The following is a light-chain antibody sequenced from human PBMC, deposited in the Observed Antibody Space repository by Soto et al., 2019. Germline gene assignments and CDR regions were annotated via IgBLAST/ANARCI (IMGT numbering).Light chain of an antibody. J-gene: IGKJ2*01. V-gene: IGKV1-5*03. CDR3: QQFNTYPYT. CDR2: KAS. CDR1: QTIGNW. Sequence: DIQMTQSPSTLSASVGDRVTITCRASQTIGNWLAWYQQKPGKAPNLLIYKASNLESEVPSRFSGSGSGTEFTLTISSPQPDDFATYYCQQFNTYPYTFGQGTKLEIK.